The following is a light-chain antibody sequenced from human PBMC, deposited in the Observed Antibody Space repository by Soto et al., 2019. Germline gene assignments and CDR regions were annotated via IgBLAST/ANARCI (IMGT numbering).Light chain of an antibody. CDR1: QDISNY. CDR2: DAS. CDR3: QQYDNFPRAIN. V-gene: IGKV1-33*01. J-gene: IGKJ5*01. Sequence: DIQMTQSPSSLSASVGDRVTIACQASQDISNYLHWYQQKPGRAPKLLIYDASNLETGAPSRFSGSGSGTDFTFTISSLQPEDIATYYCQQYDNFPRAINFGQGTRLEIK.